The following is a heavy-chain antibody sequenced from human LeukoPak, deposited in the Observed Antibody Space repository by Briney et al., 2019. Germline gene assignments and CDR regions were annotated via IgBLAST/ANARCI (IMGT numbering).Heavy chain of an antibody. CDR2: MNPNSGST. J-gene: IGHJ4*02. D-gene: IGHD5-12*01. CDR3: ARGRSTGYPYYFEY. V-gene: IGHV1-8*03. Sequence: ASVNVSFKPSVYTFTSYDINWVRQATGQGLEWMGWMNPNSGSTGYAQKFQGRVTITRNTSISTAYMELSGLRSEDTAVYYCARGRSTGYPYYFEYWGQGTLVTVSS. CDR1: VYTFTSYD.